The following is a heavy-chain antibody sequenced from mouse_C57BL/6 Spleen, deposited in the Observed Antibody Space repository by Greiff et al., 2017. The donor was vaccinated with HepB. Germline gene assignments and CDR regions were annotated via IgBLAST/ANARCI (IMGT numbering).Heavy chain of an antibody. V-gene: IGHV1-82*01. D-gene: IGHD2-2*01. Sequence: VQLQQSGPELVKPGASVKISCKASGYAFSSSWMNWVKQRPGKGLEWIGRIYPGDGDTNYNGKFKGKATLTADKSSSTAYMQLSSLTSEDSAVYFCARGFYGYDVYFDVWGTGTTLTVSS. CDR1: GYAFSSSW. CDR2: IYPGDGDT. J-gene: IGHJ1*03. CDR3: ARGFYGYDVYFDV.